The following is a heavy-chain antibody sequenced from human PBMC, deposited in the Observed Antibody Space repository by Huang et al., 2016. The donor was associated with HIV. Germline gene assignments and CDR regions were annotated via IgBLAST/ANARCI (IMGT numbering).Heavy chain of an antibody. CDR2: SFPDDSDT. V-gene: IGHV5-51*01. Sequence: VQLVQSGAEVKKPGESLKISCKGSGYSFGSYWIAWVRQMPGKGLEWMGISFPDDSDTPYSPSFEGQVTISAAKSIGTAYLQWSSLKASDTAMYYCARRFSSSSGYFDYWGQGSLVTVSS. D-gene: IGHD6-6*01. CDR1: GYSFGSYW. CDR3: ARRFSSSSGYFDY. J-gene: IGHJ4*02.